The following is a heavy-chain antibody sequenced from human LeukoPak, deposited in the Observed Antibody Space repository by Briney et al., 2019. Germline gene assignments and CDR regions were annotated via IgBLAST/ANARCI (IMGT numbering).Heavy chain of an antibody. V-gene: IGHV3-20*04. CDR1: GFTFGDYG. CDR2: INWNGGRT. J-gene: IGHJ4*02. CDR3: ATDQGGTGSWYEGEGY. D-gene: IGHD6-13*01. Sequence: RPGGSLRLSCAASGFTFGDYGMSWVRQAPGKGLEWVSGINWNGGRTGYVDSVKGRFTISRDNAKNSLYLQMNSLRDEDTALYYWATDQGGTGSWYEGEGYWGQGTPVTVSS.